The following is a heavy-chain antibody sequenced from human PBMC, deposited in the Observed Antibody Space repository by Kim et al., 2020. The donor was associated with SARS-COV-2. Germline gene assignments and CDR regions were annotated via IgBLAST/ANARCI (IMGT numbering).Heavy chain of an antibody. CDR3: ARGGGTTMIVVVITTSGWFDP. CDR2: INHSGST. J-gene: IGHJ5*02. Sequence: SETLSLTCAVYGGSFSGYYWSWIRQPPGKGLEWIGEINHSGSTNYNPSLKSRVTISVDTSKNQFSLKLSSVTAADTAVYYCARGGGTTMIVVVITTSGWFDPWGQGTLVTVSS. CDR1: GGSFSGYY. V-gene: IGHV4-34*01. D-gene: IGHD3-22*01.